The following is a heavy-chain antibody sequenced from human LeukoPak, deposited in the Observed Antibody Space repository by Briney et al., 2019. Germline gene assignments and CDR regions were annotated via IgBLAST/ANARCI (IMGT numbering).Heavy chain of an antibody. CDR1: GGSFSGYY. V-gene: IGHV4-34*01. D-gene: IGHD6-13*01. CDR2: INHSGST. J-gene: IGHJ5*02. CDR3: ARGSRRGGYSSSWYPLTS. Sequence: SETLSLTCAVYGGSFSGYYWSWIREPPGKGLEWIGEINHSGSTNYNPSLKRRVTISVDTSKTQSSLKLSSGTAADTAVYYCARGSRRGGYSSSWYPLTSWGQGTLVTVSS.